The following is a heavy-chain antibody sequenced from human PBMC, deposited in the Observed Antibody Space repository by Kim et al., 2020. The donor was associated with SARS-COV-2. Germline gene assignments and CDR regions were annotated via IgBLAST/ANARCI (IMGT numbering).Heavy chain of an antibody. D-gene: IGHD5-12*01. J-gene: IGHJ4*02. V-gene: IGHV3-48*02. CDR2: ISSSSNTI. CDR3: TRVTGYRGYDEY. CDR1: GLPFSSCT. Sequence: GGSLRLSCAVSGLPFSSCTVSWVRQAPGKGLEWVSYISSSSNTIYYADSVKGRFTISRDNAKNSVYLQMNSLRDEDTAVYYCTRVTGYRGYDEYWGQGTLVTVSS.